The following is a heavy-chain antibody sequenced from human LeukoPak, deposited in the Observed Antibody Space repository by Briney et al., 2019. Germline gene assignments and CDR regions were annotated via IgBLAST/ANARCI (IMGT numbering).Heavy chain of an antibody. CDR1: GYTFTIYD. J-gene: IGHJ6*03. CDR2: MNPKRGNK. CDR3: ARGPESDYNYDMDG. Sequence: ASVKVSFKASGYTFTIYDINWVRQASGQGLEGMGWMNPKRGNKGYAQKFQDRLTNTRNTPISKAYMDLNSLISEHAPVYFCARGPESDYNYDMDGGGKGTTVTV. V-gene: IGHV1-8*03.